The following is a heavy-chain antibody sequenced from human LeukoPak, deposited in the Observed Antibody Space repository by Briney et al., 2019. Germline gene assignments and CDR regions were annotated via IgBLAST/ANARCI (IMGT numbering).Heavy chain of an antibody. CDR3: ARDSYYYDSSGYSDPGIDY. Sequence: GGSLRLSCAASGFIFSNYAMHWVRQAPGKGLEYVSAISSSGDNTYYANSVKGRFTISRDNAKNSLYLQMNSLRAEDTAVYYCARDSYYYDSSGYSDPGIDYWGQGTLVTVSS. D-gene: IGHD3-22*01. J-gene: IGHJ4*02. CDR2: ISSSGDNT. V-gene: IGHV3-64*01. CDR1: GFIFSNYA.